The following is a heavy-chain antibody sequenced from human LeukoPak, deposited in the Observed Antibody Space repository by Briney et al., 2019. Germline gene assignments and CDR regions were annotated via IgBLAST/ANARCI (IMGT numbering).Heavy chain of an antibody. CDR1: GFTFSSYE. V-gene: IGHV3-48*03. CDR2: ISSSGSTI. J-gene: IGHJ5*02. CDR3: ARGSKRFDP. Sequence: GGSLRLSCAASGFTFSSYEMNWVRQAPGKGLEWVSYISSSGSTIYYADSVKGRFTISRDNAKNSLYLQMNSLRAEGTAVYYCARGSKRFDPWGQGTLVTVSS.